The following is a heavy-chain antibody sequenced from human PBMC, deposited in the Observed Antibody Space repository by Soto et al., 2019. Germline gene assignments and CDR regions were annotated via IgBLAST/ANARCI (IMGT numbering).Heavy chain of an antibody. CDR1: GGSISSYY. CDR3: ARERRSGDARGYMDV. CDR2: IYYSGST. Sequence: SETLSLTCTVSGGSISSYYWSWIRQPPGKGLEWIGYIYYSGSTNYNPSLKSRVTIAVDTSKNQFSLKLSCVPAADTAVYYCARERRSGDARGYMDVWGKGTTVTVSS. V-gene: IGHV4-59*01. D-gene: IGHD4-17*01. J-gene: IGHJ6*03.